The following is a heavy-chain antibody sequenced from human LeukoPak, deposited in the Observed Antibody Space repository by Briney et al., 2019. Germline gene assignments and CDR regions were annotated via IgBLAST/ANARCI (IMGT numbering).Heavy chain of an antibody. CDR2: INPNSGGT. Sequence: GASVKVSCKASGGTFSSYAISWVRQAPGQGLEWMGWINPNSGGTNYAQKFQGRVTMTRDTSISTAYMELSRLRSDDTAVYYCARSSGQWLVRRSFDYWGQGTLVTVSS. D-gene: IGHD6-19*01. CDR3: ARSSGQWLVRRSFDY. V-gene: IGHV1-2*02. J-gene: IGHJ4*02. CDR1: GGTFSSYA.